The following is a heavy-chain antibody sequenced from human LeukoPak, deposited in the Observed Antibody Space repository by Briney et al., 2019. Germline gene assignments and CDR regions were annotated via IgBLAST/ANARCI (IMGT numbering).Heavy chain of an antibody. D-gene: IGHD3-10*01. J-gene: IGHJ4*02. CDR1: GGSISSYY. V-gene: IGHV4-59*12. CDR3: AREVIMVRGVIISL. Sequence: SETLSLTCTVSGGSISSYYWSWIRQPPGKGLEWIGYIYYSGGTYYNPSLKSRVTISVDTSKNQFSLKLSSVTAADTAVYYCAREVIMVRGVIISLWGQGTLVTVSS. CDR2: IYYSGGT.